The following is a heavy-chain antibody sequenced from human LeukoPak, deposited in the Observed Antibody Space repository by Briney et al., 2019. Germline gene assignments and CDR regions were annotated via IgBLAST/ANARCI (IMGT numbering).Heavy chain of an antibody. V-gene: IGHV4-59*08. CDR2: LYYCGST. J-gene: IGHJ4*02. Sequence: RPSETLPLTCTVSGGSICGSYWSWIRHPPGEGLEWIGYLYYCGSTNYNPSLKSRVTISVDTSKNHFSLKVRSVTAADTAVYYCARFKSGPGCSSASCTDFDYWGQGTLVTVSS. CDR1: GGSICGSY. CDR3: ARFKSGPGCSSASCTDFDY. D-gene: IGHD2-2*01.